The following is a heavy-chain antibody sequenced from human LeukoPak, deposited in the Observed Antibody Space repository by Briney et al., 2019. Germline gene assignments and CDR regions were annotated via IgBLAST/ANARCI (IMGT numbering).Heavy chain of an antibody. V-gene: IGHV1-2*02. D-gene: IGHD2-2*01. J-gene: IGHJ4*02. CDR3: ARANFLSCSSTSCLFDY. CDR1: EYTFTDYY. CDR2: INPVSGGT. Sequence: ASVKVSCKASEYTFTDYYMHWVRQAPGQGPEWMGWINPVSGGTNYVQKFQGRVTMTRDTSISTAYMELSRLRSDDTAVYYCARANFLSCSSTSCLFDYWGQGTLVTVSS.